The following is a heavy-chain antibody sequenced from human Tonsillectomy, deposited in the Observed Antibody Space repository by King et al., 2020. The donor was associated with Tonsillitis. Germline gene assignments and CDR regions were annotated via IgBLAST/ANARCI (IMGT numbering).Heavy chain of an antibody. CDR1: GFTFSNYA. CDR2: ISGSGGNT. J-gene: IGHJ4*02. Sequence: VQLVESGGGLVQPGGSLRLSCAASGFTFSNYAMSWVRQAPGKGLEWVSVISGSGGNTYHTDSVKGRFTISRDNFKNTLYLQLNSLRAEDTAVYYCAKNLGGWRYFDYWGQGTLVTVSS. CDR3: AKNLGGWRYFDY. D-gene: IGHD6-19*01. V-gene: IGHV3-23*04.